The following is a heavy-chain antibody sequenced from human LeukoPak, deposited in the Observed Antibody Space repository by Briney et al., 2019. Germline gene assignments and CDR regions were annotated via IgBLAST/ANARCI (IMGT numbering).Heavy chain of an antibody. CDR2: ISSSSSYI. D-gene: IGHD4-23*01. J-gene: IGHJ4*02. CDR1: GFIFSSYS. CDR3: AREYGGFDY. V-gene: IGHV3-21*01. Sequence: PGGSLRLSCAAPGFIFSSYSMNWVRQAPGKGLEWVSSISSSSSYIDYADSVKGRFTISRDNAKNSLYLQMNSLRAEDPAVYYCAREYGGFDYWGQGTLVTVSS.